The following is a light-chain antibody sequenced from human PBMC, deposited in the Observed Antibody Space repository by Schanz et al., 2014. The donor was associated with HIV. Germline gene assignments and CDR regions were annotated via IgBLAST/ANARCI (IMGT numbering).Light chain of an antibody. J-gene: IGKJ4*01. CDR2: GAS. V-gene: IGKV1-9*01. CDR1: QSISSY. CDR3: QQLNNFFT. Sequence: DIQMTQSPSPLSASVGDRVTITCRASQSISSYLNWYQQKPGKAPKLLIYGASTLQSGVPSRFSGSGSGTEFTLTISSLQPEDFATYYCQQLNNFFTFGGGTRVEV.